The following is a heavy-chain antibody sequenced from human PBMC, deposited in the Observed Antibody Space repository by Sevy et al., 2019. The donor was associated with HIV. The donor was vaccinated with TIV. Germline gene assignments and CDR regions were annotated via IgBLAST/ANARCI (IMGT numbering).Heavy chain of an antibody. J-gene: IGHJ3*02. CDR2: IHHSGST. CDR3: AKHCSHYFDNSGYGEAFDI. CDR1: GASISSTIYY. D-gene: IGHD3-22*01. Sequence: SETLSLTCSVSGASISSTIYYWAWIRQSPGRGLEWFGSIHHSGSTYYNLSLKSRVTISVDTSKNQFSLKMNSVTAADTAVYYCAKHCSHYFDNSGYGEAFDIWGQGTRVTVSS. V-gene: IGHV4-39*01.